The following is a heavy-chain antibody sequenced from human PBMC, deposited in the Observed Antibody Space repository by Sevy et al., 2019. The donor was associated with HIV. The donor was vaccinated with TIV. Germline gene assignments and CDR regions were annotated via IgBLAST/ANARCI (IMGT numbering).Heavy chain of an antibody. Sequence: SETLSLTCSVSRGSIRSYYWTWIRQPPGKGLEFVGYIYYSGSTNYNPSLRSRVTISVDSSKSQFSLRLSSVTAADTAVYYCARKGAVLGRAFDIWGQGTMVTVSS. CDR2: IYYSGST. V-gene: IGHV4-59*01. D-gene: IGHD1-26*01. J-gene: IGHJ3*02. CDR3: ARKGAVLGRAFDI. CDR1: RGSIRSYY.